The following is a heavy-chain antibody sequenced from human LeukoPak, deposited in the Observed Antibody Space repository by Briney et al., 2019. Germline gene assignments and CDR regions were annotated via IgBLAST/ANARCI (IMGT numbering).Heavy chain of an antibody. V-gene: IGHV4-34*01. J-gene: IGHJ4*02. D-gene: IGHD3-10*01. CDR2: INHSGST. CDR1: GGSFSGYY. CDR3: ARGNYYGSGPTYYFDY. Sequence: PSETLSLTCAVYGGSFSGYYWSWIRQPPGKGLEWIGEINHSGSTNYNPSLKSRVTISVDTSKNQFSLKLSSVAAADTAVYYCARGNYYGSGPTYYFDYWGQGTLVTVSS.